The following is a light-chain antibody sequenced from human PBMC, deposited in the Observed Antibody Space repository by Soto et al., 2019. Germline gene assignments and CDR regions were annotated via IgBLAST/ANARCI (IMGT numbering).Light chain of an antibody. CDR1: QGISSN. CDR3: QKLNAYHPWT. CDR2: GAS. J-gene: IGKJ1*01. Sequence: QLTQYPSSLSASVGDRVTITWGGSQGISSNLAWYQQKPGRAPKLLIFGASTLQSGVPSSFSGSGSGTDFTLTISSLQTEDFATYFCQKLNAYHPWTFGHGTKVDI. V-gene: IGKV1-9*01.